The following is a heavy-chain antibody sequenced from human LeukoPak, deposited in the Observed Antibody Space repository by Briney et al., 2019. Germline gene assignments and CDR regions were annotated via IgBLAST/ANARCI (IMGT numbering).Heavy chain of an antibody. J-gene: IGHJ4*02. Sequence: ETLSLTCAVSGGSISGSNWWSWVRPPPGKGLEWVSSISSSSSYIYYADSVKGRFTISRDNAKNSLYLQMNSLRAEDTAVYYCARDISYGFDYWGQGTLVTVSS. CDR2: ISSSSSYI. V-gene: IGHV3-21*01. CDR3: ARDISYGFDY. CDR1: GGSISGSNW. D-gene: IGHD5-18*01.